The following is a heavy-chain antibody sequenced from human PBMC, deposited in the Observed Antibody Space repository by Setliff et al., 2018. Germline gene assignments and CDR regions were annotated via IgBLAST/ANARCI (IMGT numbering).Heavy chain of an antibody. D-gene: IGHD2-21*01. CDR1: GYTFTSYG. CDR3: ATEKFPGDWGDY. CDR2: ISVYNGKT. J-gene: IGHJ4*02. Sequence: GASVKVSCKASGYTFTSYGLSWVRQAPGQGLEWMGWISVYNGKTKYAQKFQGRVTMTTDTSTRTAYMEVTSLRSDDTAVYYCATEKFPGDWGDYWGQGTLVTVS. V-gene: IGHV1-18*01.